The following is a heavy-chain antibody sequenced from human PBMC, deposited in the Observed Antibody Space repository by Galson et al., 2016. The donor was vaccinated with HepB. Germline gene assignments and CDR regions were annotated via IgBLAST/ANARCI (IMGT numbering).Heavy chain of an antibody. CDR1: GFSISIYS. V-gene: IGHV3-23*01. CDR3: AKISPVGYNSGWGGSFYI. D-gene: IGHD6-19*01. CDR2: IRGSGTGT. J-gene: IGHJ3*02. Sequence: SLRLSCAASGFSISIYSMNWVRQAPGKGLEWVSAIRGSGTGTSYTDSVKGRFTISRDNSKNTLYLQMNSLRAEDAAVYYCAKISPVGYNSGWGGSFYIWGRGTMVTVSS.